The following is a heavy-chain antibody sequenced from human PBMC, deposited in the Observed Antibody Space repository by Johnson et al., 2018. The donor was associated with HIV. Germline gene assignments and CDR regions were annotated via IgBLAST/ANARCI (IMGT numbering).Heavy chain of an antibody. D-gene: IGHD2-2*01. CDR3: ARGGSSTSLDAFDI. V-gene: IGHV3-30*01. J-gene: IGHJ3*02. Sequence: RFTISRDNSKNTLYLQMNSLRAEDTAVYYCARGGSSTSLDAFDIWGQGTMVTVSS.